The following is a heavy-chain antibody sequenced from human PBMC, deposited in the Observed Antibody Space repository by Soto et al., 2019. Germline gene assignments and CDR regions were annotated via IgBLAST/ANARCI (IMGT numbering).Heavy chain of an antibody. CDR3: ARVSGTYPYYYYGMDV. CDR2: IHYTGST. D-gene: IGHD6-13*01. Sequence: QVQLQESGPGVVKPSQTLSLTCTVSGGSISSGDYYWSWIRQPPGKGLEWIAFIHYTGSTHYNPSLKSRVAISVDTSKNQFSLKLSSVTAADTAVYYCARVSGTYPYYYYGMDVWGQGTTVTVSS. J-gene: IGHJ6*02. CDR1: GGSISSGDYY. V-gene: IGHV4-30-4*01.